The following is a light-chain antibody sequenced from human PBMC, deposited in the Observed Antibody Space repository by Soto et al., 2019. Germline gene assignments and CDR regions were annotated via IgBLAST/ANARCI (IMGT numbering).Light chain of an antibody. J-gene: IGKJ4*01. CDR2: AAS. Sequence: DIQMTQSPSSLSASVGDRVTITCRASQSISSYLNWFQQKPGKAPKLLIYAASSLQRGVPSRFSGSGSGTDFTLTISSLQPEDFATYFCQHSYSTPPTFGGGAKVEI. V-gene: IGKV1-39*01. CDR1: QSISSY. CDR3: QHSYSTPPT.